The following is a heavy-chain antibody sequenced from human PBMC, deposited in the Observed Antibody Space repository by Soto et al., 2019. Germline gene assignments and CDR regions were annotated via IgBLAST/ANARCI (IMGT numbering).Heavy chain of an antibody. V-gene: IGHV4-31*03. CDR1: GGSISSGGYY. J-gene: IGHJ5*02. CDR2: IYYSGST. Sequence: SETLSVSXTVSGGSISSGGYYWSWIRQHPGKGLEWIGYIYYSGSTYYNPSLKSRVTISVDTSKNQFSLKLSSVTAADTAVYYCARARIAAAGTANWFDPRGQRTLVTVSS. D-gene: IGHD6-13*01. CDR3: ARARIAAAGTANWFDP.